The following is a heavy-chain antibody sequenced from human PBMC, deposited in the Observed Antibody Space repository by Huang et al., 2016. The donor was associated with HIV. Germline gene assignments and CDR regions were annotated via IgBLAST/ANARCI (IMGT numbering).Heavy chain of an antibody. D-gene: IGHD2-2*01. J-gene: IGHJ6*03. CDR1: GFTFSSDW. V-gene: IGHV3-74*01. Sequence: DVQLVESGGGLAQPGGSLRLSCAASGFTFSSDWVYWVGQAPGQGLVWVGRKNSDGRRTTYADAVKGRFTITRANAKNELYLHMKSRRAEDTDVYYCDRQYQVLSGGYYYYSMDVWGTGTTVTVSS. CDR2: KNSDGRRT. CDR3: DRQYQVLSGGYYYYSMDV.